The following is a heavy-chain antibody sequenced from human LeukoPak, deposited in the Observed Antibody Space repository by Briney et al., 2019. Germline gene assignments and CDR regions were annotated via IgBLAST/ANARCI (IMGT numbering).Heavy chain of an antibody. Sequence: GGSLRLSCAASGLSFSNYAMYWVRQAPGKGLEWVSAIGGTGGNIFYTDSVKGRFTISRDNSKNTLYLQMNSLRAEDTALFYCAKGDYILNYWGQGTLVTVSS. D-gene: IGHD4-11*01. CDR3: AKGDYILNY. CDR2: IGGTGGNI. V-gene: IGHV3-23*01. J-gene: IGHJ4*02. CDR1: GLSFSNYA.